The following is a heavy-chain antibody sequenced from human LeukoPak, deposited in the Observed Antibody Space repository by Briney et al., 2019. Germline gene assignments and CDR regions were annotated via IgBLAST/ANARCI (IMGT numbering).Heavy chain of an antibody. J-gene: IGHJ5*02. D-gene: IGHD3-22*01. CDR3: AREWSGSGYYPSNWFDP. Sequence: ASVTVSCKASGYTFTGYYMHWVRQAPGQGLEWMGWINPNSGGTNYAQKFQGRVTMTRYTSISTAYMELSRLRSDDTAVYYCAREWSGSGYYPSNWFDPWGQGTVVSVSS. V-gene: IGHV1-2*02. CDR2: INPNSGGT. CDR1: GYTFTGYY.